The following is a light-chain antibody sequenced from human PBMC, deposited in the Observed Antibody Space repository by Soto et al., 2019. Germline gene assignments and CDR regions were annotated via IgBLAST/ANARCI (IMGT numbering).Light chain of an antibody. CDR1: LSISSY. Sequence: EIVMTQSPATLSVSPGERATLSCRARLSISSYLACYQQKPGQSPRLLIYGASNRATGIPAKFSGSGSGTEFTLTISSLQSEEFAVYYCQQYNNWPMSFGRGKLLAIK. J-gene: IGKJ5*01. V-gene: IGKV3-15*01. CDR3: QQYNNWPMS. CDR2: GAS.